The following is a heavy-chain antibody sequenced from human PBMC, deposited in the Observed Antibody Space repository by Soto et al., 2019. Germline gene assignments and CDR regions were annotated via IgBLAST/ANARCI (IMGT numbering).Heavy chain of an antibody. CDR3: ARQLSHICDS. Sequence: PGESLKISCKGVGYKFGSAWIGWVRQMPGKGLEWMGINKPGTSDIRYSPSCRGHVTISADEAVSTAYLQWSSLKASDTAMYYCARQLSHICDSWGQGTLVTVSS. D-gene: IGHD3-3*02. CDR2: NKPGTSDI. CDR1: GYKFGSAW. V-gene: IGHV5-51*01. J-gene: IGHJ4*02.